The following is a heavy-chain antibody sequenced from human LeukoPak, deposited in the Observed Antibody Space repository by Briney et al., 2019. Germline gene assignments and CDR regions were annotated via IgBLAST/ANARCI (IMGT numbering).Heavy chain of an antibody. CDR3: ARDLGFGAPDDY. Sequence: GGSLRLSCAASGFTFSSYGMHWVRQAPGKGLEWVAVIWYDGSNKYYADSVKGRFTISRDNSKNTLYLQMNSLRAEDTAVYYCARDLGFGAPDDYWDQGTLVTVSS. D-gene: IGHD3-10*01. J-gene: IGHJ4*02. CDR1: GFTFSSYG. CDR2: IWYDGSNK. V-gene: IGHV3-33*01.